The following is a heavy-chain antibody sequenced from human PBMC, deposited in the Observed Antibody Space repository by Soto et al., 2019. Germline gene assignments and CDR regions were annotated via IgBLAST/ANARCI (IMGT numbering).Heavy chain of an antibody. D-gene: IGHD4-17*01. CDR1: GGSISSGDYY. CDR2: IHYSGST. CDR3: ARSDSLRWPHYFDY. J-gene: IGHJ4*02. V-gene: IGHV4-31*03. Sequence: PSETLSLTCTVSGGSISSGDYYWNWIRQHPGKGLEWIGYIHYSGSTYDNPSLKSRVTMSIEESKNQFSLNLSSVTAADTAVYYCARSDSLRWPHYFDYWGQGTLVTVSS.